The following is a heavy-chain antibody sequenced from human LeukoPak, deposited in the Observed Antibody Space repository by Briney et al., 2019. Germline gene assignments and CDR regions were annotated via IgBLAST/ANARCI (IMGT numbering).Heavy chain of an antibody. CDR1: GFTFSSYA. V-gene: IGHV3-23*01. CDR2: ISGSGGST. CDR3: AKDLLAYCGGDCYSAEDAFDI. Sequence: GGSLRLSCGASGFTFSSYAMSWVRQAPGKGLEWVSAISGSGGSTYYADSVKGRFTISRDNSKNTLYLQMNSLRAEDTAVYYCAKDLLAYCGGDCYSAEDAFDIWGQGTMVTVSS. J-gene: IGHJ3*02. D-gene: IGHD2-21*02.